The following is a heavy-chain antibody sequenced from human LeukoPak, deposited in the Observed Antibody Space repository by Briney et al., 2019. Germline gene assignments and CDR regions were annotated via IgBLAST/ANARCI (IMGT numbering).Heavy chain of an antibody. CDR1: GFSLSTSGMC. J-gene: IGHJ2*01. D-gene: IGHD3-10*01. Sequence: GSGPALVKPTQTLTLTCTFSGFSLSTSGMCVSWIRQPPGKGLEWIGYISYSGSTNYNPSLNSRVTISVDTSKNQFSLKLTSVTAADTAVYYCARTQMVRGVIIKVFWYLDLWSRGTLVTVSS. CDR3: ARTQMVRGVIIKVFWYLDL. CDR2: ISYSGST. V-gene: IGHV4-61*08.